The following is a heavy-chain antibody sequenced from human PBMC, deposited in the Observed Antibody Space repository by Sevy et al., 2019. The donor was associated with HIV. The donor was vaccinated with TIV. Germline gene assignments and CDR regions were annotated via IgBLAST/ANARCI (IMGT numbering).Heavy chain of an antibody. J-gene: IGHJ6*02. CDR1: GFTFSSYA. V-gene: IGHV3-30-3*01. CDR2: ISYDGSNQ. Sequence: GGCLRLSCAASGFTFSSYAMHWVRQAPGKGLEWVAVISYDGSNQYYADSVKGRFTISRDNSKNTRYLQMNSLRAEDTAVYYCARDPGDYEAGMDVWGQGTTVTVSS. D-gene: IGHD4-17*01. CDR3: ARDPGDYEAGMDV.